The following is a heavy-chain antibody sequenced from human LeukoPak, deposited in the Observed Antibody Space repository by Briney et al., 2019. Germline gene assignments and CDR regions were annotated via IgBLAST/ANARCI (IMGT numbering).Heavy chain of an antibody. CDR2: IYYSGST. J-gene: IGHJ4*02. CDR1: GGSISSGGYY. Sequence: TLSLTCTVSGGSISSGGYYWSWIRQHPGKGLEWIGYIYYSGSTYYNPSLKSRVTISVDTSKNQFSLKLSSVTAADTAVYYCASSIAAASAYDYWGQGTLVTVSS. D-gene: IGHD6-13*01. V-gene: IGHV4-31*03. CDR3: ASSIAAASAYDY.